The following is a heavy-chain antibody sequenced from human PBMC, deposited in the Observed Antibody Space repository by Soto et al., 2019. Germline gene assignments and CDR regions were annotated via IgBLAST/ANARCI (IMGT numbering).Heavy chain of an antibody. J-gene: IGHJ3*02. CDR3: ARANIVVVVAATQGDAFDI. D-gene: IGHD2-15*01. Sequence: GGSLRLSCAASGFTFSSYSMNWVRQAPGKGLEWVSSISSSSSYIYYADSVKGRFHISRDNAKNSLYLQMNSLRAEDKAVYYCARANIVVVVAATQGDAFDIWGQGTMVTVSS. CDR2: ISSSSSYI. CDR1: GFTFSSYS. V-gene: IGHV3-21*01.